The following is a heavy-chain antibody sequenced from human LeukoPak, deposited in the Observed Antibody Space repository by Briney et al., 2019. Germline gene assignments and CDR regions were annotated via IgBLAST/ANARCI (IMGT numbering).Heavy chain of an antibody. D-gene: IGHD2-21*02. V-gene: IGHV4-59*01. CDR2: IYYSGST. CDR1: GGSISSYY. CDR3: ARDLTALAFDI. J-gene: IGHJ3*02. Sequence: SETLSLTCTVSGGSISSYYWSWIRQPPGKGLEWIGYIYYSGSTNYNPSLKSRVTISVDTSKNQFSLKLSSVSAADTAVYYCARDLTALAFDIWGQGTMVTVSS.